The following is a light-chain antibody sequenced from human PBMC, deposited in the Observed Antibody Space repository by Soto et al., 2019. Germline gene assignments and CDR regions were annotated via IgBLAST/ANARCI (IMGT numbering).Light chain of an antibody. CDR2: GAS. V-gene: IGKV3-20*01. J-gene: IGKJ1*01. CDR3: QQYGYSLT. CDR1: QSVSSSY. Sequence: EIVLTQSPGTPSLSPEEKATHSCRASQSVSSSYLAWYQQKPGQAPRLLIYGASSRAAGIPDRFSGSGSGTDFTLTISRLEPEDFAVYYCQQYGYSLTFGQGTKV.